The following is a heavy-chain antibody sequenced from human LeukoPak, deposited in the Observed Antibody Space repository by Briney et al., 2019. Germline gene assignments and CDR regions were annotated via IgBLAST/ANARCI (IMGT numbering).Heavy chain of an antibody. CDR1: GYTFTSYG. CDR3: ARMMSIPVAGHRPLFDY. V-gene: IGHV1-18*01. D-gene: IGHD6-19*01. Sequence: GASVKVSCKASGYTFTSYGINWVRQAPGQGLEWMGWISAYNGNTNYAQKLQDRVTMTTDTSTSTAYMELGSLRSDDTAIYYCARMMSIPVAGHRPLFDYWGQGTLVTVSS. CDR2: ISAYNGNT. J-gene: IGHJ4*02.